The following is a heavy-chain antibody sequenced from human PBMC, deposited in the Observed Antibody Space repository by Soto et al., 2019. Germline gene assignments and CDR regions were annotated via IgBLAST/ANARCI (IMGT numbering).Heavy chain of an antibody. D-gene: IGHD6-19*01. CDR1: GYSFTSYW. Sequence: GESLKISCKGSGYSFTSYWISWVRQMPGKGLEWMGRIDPSDSYTNYSPSFQGHVTISADKSISTAYLQWSSLEASDTAMYYCARHSSDSYYYYYGMDVWGQGTTVTVSS. J-gene: IGHJ6*02. CDR2: IDPSDSYT. V-gene: IGHV5-10-1*01. CDR3: ARHSSDSYYYYYGMDV.